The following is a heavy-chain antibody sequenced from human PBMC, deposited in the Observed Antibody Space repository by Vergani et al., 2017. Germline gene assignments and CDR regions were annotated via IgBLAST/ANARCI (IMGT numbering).Heavy chain of an antibody. CDR2: INPSGGST. CDR1: GYTFTSYY. V-gene: IGHV1-46*01. D-gene: IGHD3-22*01. CDR3: ARDGSYFDSSGGDAFDI. Sequence: QVQLVQSGAEVKKPGASVKVSCKASGYTFTSYYMHWVRQAPGQGLEWMGIINPSGGSTSYAQKFQGRVTMTRDTSTSTGYMELSSLRSEDTAVYYCARDGSYFDSSGGDAFDIWGQGTMVTVSS. J-gene: IGHJ3*02.